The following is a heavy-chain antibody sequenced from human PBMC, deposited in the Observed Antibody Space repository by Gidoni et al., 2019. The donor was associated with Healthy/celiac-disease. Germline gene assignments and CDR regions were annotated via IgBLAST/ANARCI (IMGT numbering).Heavy chain of an antibody. CDR1: GFPFSSYG. CDR2: ISYDGSNK. J-gene: IGHJ4*02. CDR3: AKGPDYYDSSGYPSDYY. V-gene: IGHV3-30*18. D-gene: IGHD3-22*01. Sequence: QVQLVESGGGVVQPGRSLRLSCAASGFPFSSYGMHWFRQAPGKGLEWVAVISYDGSNKYYADSVKGRFTISRDNSKNTLYLQMNSLRAEDTAVYYCAKGPDYYDSSGYPSDYYWGQGTLVTVSS.